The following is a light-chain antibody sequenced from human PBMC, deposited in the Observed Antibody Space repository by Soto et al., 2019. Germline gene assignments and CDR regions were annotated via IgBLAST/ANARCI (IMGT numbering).Light chain of an antibody. J-gene: IGLJ2*01. CDR3: SSDTSTSAVL. CDR2: EVS. Sequence: QSALTQPASVSGSPGQSTTISCTGTSSDVGGYNYVPWYQQHPGKAPKLMIYEVSNRPSGVSNRFSGSKSGNTASLTISGLQAEDEADYYCSSDTSTSAVLFGGGTKLTVL. CDR1: SSDVGGYNY. V-gene: IGLV2-14*01.